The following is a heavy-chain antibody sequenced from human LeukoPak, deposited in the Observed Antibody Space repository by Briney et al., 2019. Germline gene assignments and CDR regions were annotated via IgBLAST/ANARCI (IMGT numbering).Heavy chain of an antibody. V-gene: IGHV1-46*01. CDR1: GGTFSSYA. D-gene: IGHD3-9*01. CDR2: INPSGGST. Sequence: ASVKVSCKASGGTFSSYAISWVRQAPGQGLEWMGIINPSGGSTSYAQKFQGRVTMTRDTSTSTVYMELSSLRSEDTAVYYCARGGVLRYFDWPSFDYWGQGTLVTVSS. CDR3: ARGGVLRYFDWPSFDY. J-gene: IGHJ4*02.